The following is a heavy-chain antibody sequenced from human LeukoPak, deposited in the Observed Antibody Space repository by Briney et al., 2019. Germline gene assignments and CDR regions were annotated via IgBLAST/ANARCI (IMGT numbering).Heavy chain of an antibody. D-gene: IGHD6-13*01. CDR1: GGSFSGYY. CDR3: ARGTDSSSWYYFDY. Sequence: PSETLSLTCAVYGGSFSGYYWSWIRQPSGKGLEWIGEINHSGSTNYNPSLKSRVTISVDTSKNQFSLKLSSVTAADTAVYYCARGTDSSSWYYFDYWGQGTLVTVSS. CDR2: INHSGST. J-gene: IGHJ4*02. V-gene: IGHV4-34*01.